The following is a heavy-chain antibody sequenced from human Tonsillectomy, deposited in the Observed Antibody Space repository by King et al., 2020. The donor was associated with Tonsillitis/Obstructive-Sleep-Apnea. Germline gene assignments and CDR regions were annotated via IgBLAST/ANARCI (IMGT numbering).Heavy chain of an antibody. D-gene: IGHD2/OR15-2a*01. V-gene: IGHV3-30*04. CDR3: ARDNNCDY. CDR2: MSYDETKK. J-gene: IGHJ4*02. Sequence: VQLVESGGGVVQPGRSLRLSCVAAGFTVTNYAMHWVRQAPGRGLEWVAVMSYDETKKTYADSVKGRFTISRANSKNTLYLQMSSLKPEDTAIYYCARDNNCDYWGQGTLVTISS. CDR1: GFTVTNYA.